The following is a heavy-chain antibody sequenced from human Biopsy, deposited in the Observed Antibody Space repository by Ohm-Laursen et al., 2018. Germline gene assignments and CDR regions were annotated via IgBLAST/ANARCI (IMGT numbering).Heavy chain of an antibody. CDR3: ARHPTGFWFDP. J-gene: IGHJ5*02. CDR1: GGSISSSTTYY. CDR2: IYNTETT. V-gene: IGHV4-39*01. Sequence: SETLSLTWNVSGGSISSSTTYYWAWLRQPPGQGLEWIGSIYNTETTFYNPSLKSRVTISVDTSTNQFSLKVSSVTAADTALYFCARHPTGFWFDPWGHGTLVTVSS.